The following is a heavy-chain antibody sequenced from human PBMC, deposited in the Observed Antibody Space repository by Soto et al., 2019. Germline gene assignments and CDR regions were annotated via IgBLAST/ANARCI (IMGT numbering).Heavy chain of an antibody. D-gene: IGHD2-2*01. J-gene: IGHJ6*02. CDR1: GYTFTGYY. V-gene: IGHV1-2*02. CDR2: INPETGGT. Sequence: SVKVSCKASGYTFTGYYVHWVREAPGQGLEWMGWINPETGGTSYAQKFQGRVTLSRDTSINTAYLEVSRLRFDDAAVYFCARERYQVISDGMDVWGQGTTVTV. CDR3: ARERYQVISDGMDV.